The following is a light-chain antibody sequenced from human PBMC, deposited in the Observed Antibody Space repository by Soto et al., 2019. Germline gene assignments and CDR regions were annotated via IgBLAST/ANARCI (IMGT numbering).Light chain of an antibody. V-gene: IGKV3-11*01. CDR3: QHQDT. CDR2: IAS. CDR1: QSVSSY. Sequence: EIVLTQSPATLSLSPGETATLSCRASQSVSSYLAWYQQKPGQAPRLLIYIASNRATGIPARFSGSGSGTDFTLTISSLEPEDFAVYYCQHQDTFGQGTKVDIK. J-gene: IGKJ1*01.